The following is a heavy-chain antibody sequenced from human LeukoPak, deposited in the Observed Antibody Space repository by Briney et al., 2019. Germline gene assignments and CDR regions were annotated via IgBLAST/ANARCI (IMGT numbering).Heavy chain of an antibody. CDR3: ARVVTPAAKYYYYYMDV. CDR2: ISSSGSTI. J-gene: IGHJ6*03. CDR1: GFIFSDYH. Sequence: GGSLRLSCAASGFIFSDYHMSWIRQAPGKGLEWVSYISSSGSTIYYADSVKGRFTISRDNAKNSLYLQMNSLRAEDTAVYYCARVVTPAAKYYYYYMDVWGKGTTVTVSS. D-gene: IGHD2-2*01. V-gene: IGHV3-11*01.